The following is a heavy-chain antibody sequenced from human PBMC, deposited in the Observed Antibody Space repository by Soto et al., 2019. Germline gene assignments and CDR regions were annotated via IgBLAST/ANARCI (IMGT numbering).Heavy chain of an antibody. CDR1: GFTFNSYG. CDR2: TSHDGGHK. Sequence: QVQLVESGGDVVQPGKSLTLSCAASGFTFNSYGIHWVRQAPGKGLEWVAVTSHDGGHKFYAHSVKGRFTISRDNSQNTVTLQMNSLRGDDTAVYYCAKDRRKAGRRSDYYYGMDVGGQGTTVTVS. CDR3: AKDRRKAGRRSDYYYGMDV. J-gene: IGHJ6*02. V-gene: IGHV3-30*18. D-gene: IGHD6-6*01.